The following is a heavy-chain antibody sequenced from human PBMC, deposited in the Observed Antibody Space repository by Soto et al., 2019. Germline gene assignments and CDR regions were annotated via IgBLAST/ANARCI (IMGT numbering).Heavy chain of an antibody. CDR2: ISGSGGST. J-gene: IGHJ4*02. CDR1: GFPFSSYA. Sequence: VGSLRLSCAASGFPFSSYAMSWVRQAPGKGLEWVSAISGSGGSTYYADSVKGRFTISRDNSKNTLYLQMNSLRAEDTAVYYCAKVPYYDILTGYYFDYWGQGTLVTVSS. V-gene: IGHV3-23*01. D-gene: IGHD3-9*01. CDR3: AKVPYYDILTGYYFDY.